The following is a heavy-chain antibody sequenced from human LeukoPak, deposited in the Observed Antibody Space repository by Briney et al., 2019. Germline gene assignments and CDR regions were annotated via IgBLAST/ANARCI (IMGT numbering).Heavy chain of an antibody. Sequence: ASVKVSCKASGYTFTGYYMHRVRQAPGQGLEWMGWINPNSGGTNYAQKFQGRVTMTRDTSISTAYMELSRLRSDDTAVYYCARSDNYYGSGSYYQNWGQGTLVTVSS. D-gene: IGHD3-10*01. CDR1: GYTFTGYY. CDR3: ARSDNYYGSGSYYQN. J-gene: IGHJ4*02. CDR2: INPNSGGT. V-gene: IGHV1-2*02.